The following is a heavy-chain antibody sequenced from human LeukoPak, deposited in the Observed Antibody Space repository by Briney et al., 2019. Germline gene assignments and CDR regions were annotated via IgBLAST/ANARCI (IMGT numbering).Heavy chain of an antibody. CDR1: GYTFTGYD. Sequence: ASVRVSCKASGYTFTGYDINWVRQATGQGLEWMVWRNPDTGDTGYAPNFQGIVARTRDTSIDTAYMQLTGLTSHDTAIYYCTRGSLSGSSRDYWGQGTLVTVSS. CDR2: RNPDTGDT. CDR3: TRGSLSGSSRDY. V-gene: IGHV1-8*01. D-gene: IGHD3-10*01. J-gene: IGHJ4*02.